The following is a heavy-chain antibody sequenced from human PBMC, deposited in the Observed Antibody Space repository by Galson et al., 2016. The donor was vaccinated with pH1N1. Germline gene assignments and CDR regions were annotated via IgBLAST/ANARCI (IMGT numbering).Heavy chain of an antibody. V-gene: IGHV3-23*01. Sequence: SLRLSCAAFGFTFSSYAMSWVRQAPGKGLEWVSHIYGSGRKTYYADSVKVRFTISRDNSKNTLYLQMNRLRAEESAVYYCAKLNTVVRGSPCFDYWGQGTLVTVSS. J-gene: IGHJ4*02. CDR2: IYGSGRKT. D-gene: IGHD3-10*01. CDR3: AKLNTVVRGSPCFDY. CDR1: GFTFSSYA.